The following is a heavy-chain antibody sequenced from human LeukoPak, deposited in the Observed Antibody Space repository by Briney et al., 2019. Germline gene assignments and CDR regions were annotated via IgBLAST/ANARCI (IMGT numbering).Heavy chain of an antibody. V-gene: IGHV4-59*01. CDR1: GGSISNYY. CDR3: AREIWYGGFFDY. Sequence: SETLSLTCTVSGGSISNYYWSWIRRPPGKGLGWIGYIYYSGNTDYNPSLESRVTISVDTSKNQFSPKLSSVTAADTAVYYCAREIWYGGFFDYWGPGTLVTVSS. CDR2: IYYSGNT. J-gene: IGHJ4*02. D-gene: IGHD1-26*01.